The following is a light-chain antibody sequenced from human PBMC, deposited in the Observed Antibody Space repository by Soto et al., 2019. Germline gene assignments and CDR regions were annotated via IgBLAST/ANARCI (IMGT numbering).Light chain of an antibody. J-gene: IGLJ1*01. Sequence: QSVLTQPASVSGSPGQSITISCTGTGSDIGRYNYVSWYQQEPGKAPKLIIYDVSNRPSGVSNRFSGSKSGNTASLTISGLQAEDEANYYCSAYTTRTTYVFGTGTKLTVL. CDR2: DVS. CDR1: GSDIGRYNY. V-gene: IGLV2-14*01. CDR3: SAYTTRTTYV.